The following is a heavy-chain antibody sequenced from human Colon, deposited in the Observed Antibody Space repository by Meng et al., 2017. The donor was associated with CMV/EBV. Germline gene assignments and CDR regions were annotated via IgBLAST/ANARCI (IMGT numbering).Heavy chain of an antibody. CDR3: ARDNALHLWSFSDY. J-gene: IGHJ4*02. Sequence: GESLKISCEASGFTFSDYYMSWVRQAPGKGLEWVGYISGGGDTIYYGDSVKGRFTLSRDHAKNALYLEMNRLKAEDTAVYYCARDNALHLWSFSDYWGQGTLVTVSS. CDR1: GFTFSDYY. D-gene: IGHD5-18*01. V-gene: IGHV3-11*01. CDR2: ISGGGDTI.